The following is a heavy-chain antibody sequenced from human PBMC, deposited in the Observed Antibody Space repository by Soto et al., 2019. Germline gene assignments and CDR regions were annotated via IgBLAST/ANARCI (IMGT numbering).Heavy chain of an antibody. CDR2: ISSNGGST. CDR3: ARGPPRAYYYYYMDV. J-gene: IGHJ6*03. Sequence: EVQLVESGGGLVQPGGSLRLSCAAPGFTFSSYAMHWVRQAPGKGLEYVSAISSNGGSTYYANSVKGRFTISRDNSKNTLYLQMGSLRAEDMAVYYCARGPPRAYYYYYMDVWGKGTTVTASS. CDR1: GFTFSSYA. V-gene: IGHV3-64*01.